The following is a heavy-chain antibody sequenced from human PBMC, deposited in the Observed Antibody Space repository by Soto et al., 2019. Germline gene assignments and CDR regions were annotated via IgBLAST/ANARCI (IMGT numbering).Heavy chain of an antibody. D-gene: IGHD1-26*01. V-gene: IGHV3-21*01. CDR2: ISSSSSYI. J-gene: IGHJ6*02. Sequence: GGSLRLSCAASGFTFSSYSMNWVRQAPGKGLEWVSSISSSSSYIYYADSVKGRFTISRDNAKNSLYLQMNSLRAEDTAVYYCARDGRPREYYYYGMDVWGQGTTVTVSS. CDR1: GFTFSSYS. CDR3: ARDGRPREYYYYGMDV.